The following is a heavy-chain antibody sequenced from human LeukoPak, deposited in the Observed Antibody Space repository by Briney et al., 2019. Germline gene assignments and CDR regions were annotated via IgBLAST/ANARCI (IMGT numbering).Heavy chain of an antibody. Sequence: GGSLRLSCAASGFPFGSYGMHWVRQAPGKGLEWVARLVYDERNDYANSVKGRFTISRDNSKNTLYLQMDNLRVDDTAVYYCARDLSAAYDFWGQGILVTVSS. V-gene: IGHV3-33*01. CDR2: LVYDERN. J-gene: IGHJ4*02. CDR1: GFPFGSYG. CDR3: ARDLSAAYDF. D-gene: IGHD2-21*01.